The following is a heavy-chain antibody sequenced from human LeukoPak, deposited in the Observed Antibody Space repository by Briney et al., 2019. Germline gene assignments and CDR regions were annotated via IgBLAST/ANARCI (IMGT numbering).Heavy chain of an antibody. CDR3: ARRNVRYYYDSSGYYRPGGYYYYMDV. Sequence: GESLKISCKASGYSFTSYWIGWVRQMPGKGLEWMGIIYPGDFDTRYSPSFQGQVTISADKSSSTAYRQWSSLEASDTAMIYFARRNVRYYYDSSGYYRPGGYYYYMDVWGKGTTVTVSS. J-gene: IGHJ6*03. V-gene: IGHV5-51*01. CDR1: GYSFTSYW. D-gene: IGHD3-22*01. CDR2: IYPGDFDT.